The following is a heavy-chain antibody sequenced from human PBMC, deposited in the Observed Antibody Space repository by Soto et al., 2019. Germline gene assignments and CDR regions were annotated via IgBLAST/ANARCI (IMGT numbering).Heavy chain of an antibody. CDR1: GGSISSYY. J-gene: IGHJ4*02. D-gene: IGHD5-18*01. Sequence: PSETLSLTCTVSGGSISSYYWSWIRQPPGKGLEWIGYIYYSGSTNYNPSLKSRVTISVDTSKNQFSLKLSSVTAADTAVYYCARGGHSYGYLDFDYWGQGTLVTVSS. CDR2: IYYSGST. CDR3: ARGGHSYGYLDFDY. V-gene: IGHV4-59*01.